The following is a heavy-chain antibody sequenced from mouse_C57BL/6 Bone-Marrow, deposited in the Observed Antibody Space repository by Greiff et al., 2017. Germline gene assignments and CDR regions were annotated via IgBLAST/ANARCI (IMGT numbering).Heavy chain of an antibody. J-gene: IGHJ2*01. V-gene: IGHV1-69*01. CDR1: GYTFTSYW. Sequence: QVHVKQPGAELVMPGASVKLSCKASGYTFTSYWMHWVKQRPGQGLEWIGEIDPSDSSTNYNNKFKGKSTLTVDKSSSTAYMQLSSLTSEDSAVYYCASLIYYGFDYWGQGTTLTVSS. CDR3: ASLIYYGFDY. D-gene: IGHD2-1*01. CDR2: IDPSDSST.